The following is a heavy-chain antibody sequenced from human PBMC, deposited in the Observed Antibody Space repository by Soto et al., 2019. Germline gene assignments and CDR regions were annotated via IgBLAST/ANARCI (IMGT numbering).Heavy chain of an antibody. CDR2: ITDYNGNT. Sequence: QVQLVQSGAEVKKPGASVKVSCKASGYTFINYGISWVRQAPGQGLEWMGWITDYNGNTHYAQKFQGRVTMTTDTPTTTAFLELRSLRSTNTAVYFWAGDDFGDLWRVFDLGGQGKRVTVPS. D-gene: IGHD4-17*01. V-gene: IGHV1-18*01. CDR3: AGDDFGDLWRVFDL. J-gene: IGHJ3*01. CDR1: GYTFINYG.